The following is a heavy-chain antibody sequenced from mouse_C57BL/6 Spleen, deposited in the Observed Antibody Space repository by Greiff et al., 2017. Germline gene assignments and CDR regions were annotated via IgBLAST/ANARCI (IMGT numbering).Heavy chain of an antibody. J-gene: IGHJ2*01. D-gene: IGHD2-5*01. CDR1: GYAFSSSW. Sequence: VQLQQSGPELVKPGASVKISCKASGYAFSSSWMNWVKQRPGKGLEWIGRIYPGDGDTNYNGKFKGKATLTADKSSSTAYMQLSSLTSEDSAVYFCARNSNLDYWGQGTTLTVSS. CDR3: ARNSNLDY. V-gene: IGHV1-82*01. CDR2: IYPGDGDT.